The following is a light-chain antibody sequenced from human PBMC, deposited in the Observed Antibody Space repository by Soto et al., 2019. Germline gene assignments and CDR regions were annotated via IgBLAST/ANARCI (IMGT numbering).Light chain of an antibody. CDR1: QDISNY. CDR3: QQYDNLPPLT. Sequence: DIQMTQSPSSLSASVGDRVTITCQASQDISNYLNWYQQKPGKAPKLLIYDASNLETGVPSRFSRSGSGTDFTSTIGSLQPVDIATYYCQQYDNLPPLTVGGGTKVEIK. CDR2: DAS. V-gene: IGKV1-33*01. J-gene: IGKJ4*01.